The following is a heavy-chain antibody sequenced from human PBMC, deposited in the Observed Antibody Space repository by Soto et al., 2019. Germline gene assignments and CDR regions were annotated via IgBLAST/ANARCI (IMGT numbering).Heavy chain of an antibody. D-gene: IGHD3-9*01. CDR1: GGSITSSGYY. V-gene: IGHV4-31*03. CDR2: IYDSGST. J-gene: IGHJ4*02. Sequence: PSETLRLTCTVYGGSITSSGYYGSWIRQHPGKGLEWRGYIYDSGSTIYNPSLKSRITLSVDTSKNQFSLNLTSWTVADTAVYLFARTPARYFYPFASWCQGTLVT. CDR3: ARTPARYFYPFAS.